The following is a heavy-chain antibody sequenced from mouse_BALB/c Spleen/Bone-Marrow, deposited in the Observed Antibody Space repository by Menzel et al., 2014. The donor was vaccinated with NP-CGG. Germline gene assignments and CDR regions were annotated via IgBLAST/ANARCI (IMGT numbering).Heavy chain of an antibody. J-gene: IGHJ2*02. D-gene: IGHD1-1*01. CDR3: ARGRTTVVSDY. CDR2: IEPSDSYT. V-gene: IGHV1-69*02. Sequence: QVQLQQSGAEVVKPGASVKVSCKASGYTFXNYWMQWVKQRPGQGLEWIGEIEPSDSYTNYNQDFKGKATLTVDKSSSTAYMQLSSLTSEDSAVYYCARGRTTVVSDYWGQGTSLTGSS. CDR1: GYTFXNYW.